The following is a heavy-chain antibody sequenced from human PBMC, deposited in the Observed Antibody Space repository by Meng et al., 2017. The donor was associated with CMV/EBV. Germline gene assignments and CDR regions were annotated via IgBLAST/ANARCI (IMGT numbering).Heavy chain of an antibody. J-gene: IGHJ4*02. CDR1: GFTFSSYG. V-gene: IGHV3-30*02. CDR3: AKEGTGRVTAVGATLFDY. CDR2: IRYDGSNK. Sequence: GESLKISCAASGFTFSSYGMHWVRPAPGKGLEWVAFIRYDGSNKYYADSVKCRFTISRDNSKNTLYLQMNSLRAEDTAVYYCAKEGTGRVTAVGATLFDYWGQGTLVTVSS. D-gene: IGHD1-26*01.